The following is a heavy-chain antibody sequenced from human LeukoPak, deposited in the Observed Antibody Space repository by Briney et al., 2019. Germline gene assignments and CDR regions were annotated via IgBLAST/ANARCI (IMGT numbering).Heavy chain of an antibody. CDR3: ARQGYCSGGSCPHYYYYYYMDV. CDR2: IYYSGST. J-gene: IGHJ6*03. CDR1: GGSISSYH. Sequence: SETLSLTCTVSGGSISSYHWSWIRQPPGKGLEWIGYIYYSGSTNYNPSLKSRVTISVDTSKNQFSLKLSSVTAADTAVYYCARQGYCSGGSCPHYYYYYYMDVWGKGTTVTVSS. D-gene: IGHD2-15*01. V-gene: IGHV4-59*08.